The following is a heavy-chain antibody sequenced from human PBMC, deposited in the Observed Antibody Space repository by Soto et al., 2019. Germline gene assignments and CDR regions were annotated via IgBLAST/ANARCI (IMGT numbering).Heavy chain of an antibody. CDR3: ARAVDTEIGWFDP. V-gene: IGHV1-18*04. CDR1: GYTFTSYG. CDR2: ISAYNGNT. D-gene: IGHD5-18*01. J-gene: IGHJ5*02. Sequence: ASVKVSFKASGYTFTSYGISWVRQAPGQGLEWMGWISAYNGNTNYAQKLQGRVTMTTDTSTSTAYMELRSLRSDDTAVYYCARAVDTEIGWFDPGAREPWSPSPQ.